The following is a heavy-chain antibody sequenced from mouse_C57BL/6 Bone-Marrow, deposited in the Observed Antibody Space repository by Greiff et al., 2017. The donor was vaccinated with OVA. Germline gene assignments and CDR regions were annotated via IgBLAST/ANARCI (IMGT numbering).Heavy chain of an antibody. CDR3: TKEEVSTMITTGPWFAY. CDR1: GYTFTSYW. D-gene: IGHD2-4*01. V-gene: IGHV1-5*01. J-gene: IGHJ3*01. Sequence: EVKLQESGTVLARPGASVKMSCKTSGYTFTSYWMHWVKQRPGQGLEWIGAIYPGNSDTSYNQKFKGKAKLTAVTSASTAYMELSSLTNEDSAVYYCTKEEVSTMITTGPWFAYWGQGTLVTVSA. CDR2: IYPGNSDT.